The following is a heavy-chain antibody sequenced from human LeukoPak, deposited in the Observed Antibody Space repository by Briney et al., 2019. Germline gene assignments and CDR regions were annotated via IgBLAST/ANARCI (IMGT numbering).Heavy chain of an antibody. CDR2: FDPEDGET. D-gene: IGHD3-22*01. V-gene: IGHV1-24*01. CDR3: ATGDAISSGYYWGPFDY. J-gene: IGHJ4*02. CDR1: GYTLTELS. Sequence: ASVKVSCKVSGYTLTELSMHWVRRAPGKGLEWMGGFDPEDGETIYAQKFQGRVTMTEDTSTDTAYMELSSLRSEDTAVYYCATGDAISSGYYWGPFDYWGQGTLVTVSS.